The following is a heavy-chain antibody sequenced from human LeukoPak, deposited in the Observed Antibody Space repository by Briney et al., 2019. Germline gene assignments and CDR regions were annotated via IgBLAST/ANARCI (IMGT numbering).Heavy chain of an antibody. CDR1: GYTFTSSD. Sequence: ASVKVSCKASGYTFTSSDINWVRQAAGQGLEWLGWMNPNTGNRAYAPKFQGRVTMTRDTSSSTAYMELSSLTSDDAAVYYCARGLPTRGSSWFELWGQGTLVTVSS. V-gene: IGHV1-8*01. J-gene: IGHJ5*02. CDR3: ARGLPTRGSSWFEL. CDR2: MNPNTGNR. D-gene: IGHD3-10*01.